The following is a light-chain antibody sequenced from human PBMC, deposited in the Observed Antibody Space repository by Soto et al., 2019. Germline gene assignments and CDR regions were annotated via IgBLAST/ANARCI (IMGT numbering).Light chain of an antibody. V-gene: IGKV3-20*01. J-gene: IGKJ1*01. CDR2: GAS. Sequence: EIVLTQSPGTLSLSPGERATLSCRASQSVSSSYLAWYQQKPGQAPRLLIYGASSRAPGIPDRFSGSGSGTEFTVTISILEPEDFAMHYCQQYGSSPWTFGQGTKVEIK. CDR3: QQYGSSPWT. CDR1: QSVSSSY.